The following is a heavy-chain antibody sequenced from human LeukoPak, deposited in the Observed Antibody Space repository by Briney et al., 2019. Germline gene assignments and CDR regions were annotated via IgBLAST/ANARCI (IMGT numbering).Heavy chain of an antibody. CDR1: GFTFSTYA. D-gene: IGHD3-16*02. V-gene: IGHV3-23*01. CDR3: AKSLYGGCDY. Sequence: GGSLRLSWAASGFTFSTYAMSWVRQAPGKGLEWVSGVNGNGGSTSYADSVKGRFTISRDNSKNTVYLQMNSLRVEDTAVYYCAKSLYGGCDYWGQGTVVTVSS. CDR2: VNGNGGST. J-gene: IGHJ4*02.